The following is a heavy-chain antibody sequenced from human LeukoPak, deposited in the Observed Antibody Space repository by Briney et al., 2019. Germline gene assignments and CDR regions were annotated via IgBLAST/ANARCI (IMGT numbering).Heavy chain of an antibody. V-gene: IGHV3-53*01. D-gene: IGHD6-13*01. CDR2: IYSGGST. CDR1: GFTVSSNY. J-gene: IGHJ1*01. CDR3: AREWSSSRGYFRH. Sequence: GGSLRLSCAASGFTVSSNYMSWVRQAPGKGLEWVSVIYSGGSTDYADSVKGRFTISRDNSKNTLYLQMNSLRAEDTAVYYCAREWSSSRGYFRHWGQGTLVTVSS.